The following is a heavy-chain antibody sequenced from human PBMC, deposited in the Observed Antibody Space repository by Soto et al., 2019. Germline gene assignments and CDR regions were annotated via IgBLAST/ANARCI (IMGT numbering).Heavy chain of an antibody. CDR3: SGGVGDAF. J-gene: IGHJ4*02. D-gene: IGHD1-26*01. CDR1: GFTFSSYA. V-gene: IGHV3-30-3*01. Sequence: GGSLRLSCAASGFTFSSYAMHWVRQAPGKGLEWVAVISYDGSNKYYADSVKGRFTISRDNSKNTLYLQMNSMRAEDTAVYYCSGGVGDAFWGQGTLVTVSS. CDR2: ISYDGSNK.